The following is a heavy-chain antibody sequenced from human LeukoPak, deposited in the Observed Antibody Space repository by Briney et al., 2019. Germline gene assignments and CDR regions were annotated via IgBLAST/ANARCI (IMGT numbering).Heavy chain of an antibody. D-gene: IGHD3-22*01. J-gene: IGHJ4*02. V-gene: IGHV1-2*02. CDR1: GYTFTGYY. Sequence: ASVKVSCKASGYTFTGYYMQWVRQAPGQGLEWMGWINPNSGGTNYAQKFQGRITMTRDTSISTAYMELNRLTSDDTAVYYCASVRSSASYHDASDYWGQGTQVTVSS. CDR3: ASVRSSASYHDASDY. CDR2: INPNSGGT.